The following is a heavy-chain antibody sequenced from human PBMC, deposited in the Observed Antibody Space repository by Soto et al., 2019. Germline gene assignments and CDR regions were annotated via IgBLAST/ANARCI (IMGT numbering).Heavy chain of an antibody. CDR1: GYTFTSYA. D-gene: IGHD3-10*01. CDR3: ASGSLYGSGSYPVDY. J-gene: IGHJ4*01. Sequence: GASVKVSCKASGYTFTSYAMHWVRQAPGQRLEWMGWINAGIGKTKYSQKFQGRVTITADTSASTAYMELSSLRSDDTAVYYCASGSLYGSGSYPVDYWGQGTLVTVSS. V-gene: IGHV1-3*01. CDR2: INAGIGKT.